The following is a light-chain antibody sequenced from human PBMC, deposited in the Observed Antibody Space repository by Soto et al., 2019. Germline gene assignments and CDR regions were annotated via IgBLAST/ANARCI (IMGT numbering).Light chain of an antibody. CDR1: SSDVGTYDY. V-gene: IGLV2-14*01. J-gene: IGLJ1*01. Sequence: QSALTQPASVSGSPGQSIAISGTGTSSDVGTYDYVSWYQQYPDKAPKLIIYEVTQRPSGVSNRFSGSKSGNTASLTISGLQAEDEADYYCSSHTSVNTRVFGTGTKVTVL. CDR3: SSHTSVNTRV. CDR2: EVT.